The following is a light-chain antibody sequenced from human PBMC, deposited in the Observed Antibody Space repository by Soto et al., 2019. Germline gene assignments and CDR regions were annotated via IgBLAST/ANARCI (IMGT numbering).Light chain of an antibody. J-gene: IGKJ1*01. CDR2: AAS. CDR3: QQYYTYPRT. V-gene: IGKV1D-16*01. Sequence: DIHMTQSASSVSASVGYRVTITCRSSEDISTWLAWYQQKPGKAPKLLIYAASSLQSGVPSRFSGSVYGTDFNLTISSLQTEDFATYFCQQYYTYPRTFGPGTKVDIK. CDR1: EDISTW.